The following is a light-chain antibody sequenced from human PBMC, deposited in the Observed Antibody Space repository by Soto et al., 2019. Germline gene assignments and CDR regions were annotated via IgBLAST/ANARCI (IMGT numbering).Light chain of an antibody. CDR3: QQYNKWPLT. J-gene: IGKJ3*01. Sequence: LTQSAFTLSVSPGERATLSCMACQRVNNKVAWYQQKPGYTPRLLIYSASTGATGTPARFSGSGSGSDFTLTISSLQSEDFAVYYCQQYNKWPLTFGPGTKVDIK. CDR2: SAS. V-gene: IGKV3-15*01. CDR1: QRVNNK.